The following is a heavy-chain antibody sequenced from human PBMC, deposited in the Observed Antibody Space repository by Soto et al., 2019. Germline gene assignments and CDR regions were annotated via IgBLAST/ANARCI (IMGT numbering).Heavy chain of an antibody. CDR3: ANHAGYSSDPFDS. CDR1: GITFSTYS. CDR2: ISAGGARP. J-gene: IGHJ4*02. V-gene: IGHV3-23*01. Sequence: PGGSLRLSCATSGITFSTYSMSWVRQAPGKGLEWVSSISAGGARPYAADSVKGRFTIARDNSKDTLYLQMDRLAAEDTAVYYCANHAGYSSDPFDSWGQGTLVTVSS. D-gene: IGHD6-19*01.